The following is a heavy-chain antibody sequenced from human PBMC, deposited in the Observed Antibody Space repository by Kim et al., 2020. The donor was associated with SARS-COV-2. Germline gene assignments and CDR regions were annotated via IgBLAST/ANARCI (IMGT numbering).Heavy chain of an antibody. CDR1: GGSISSDY. V-gene: IGHV4-59*01. Sequence: SETLSLTCTVSGGSISSDYWYWIRQRQVQGLGLIGYVYNSCTANYHPYPKSRITISVATSKTQFSLKLSSVTAAATAVYYCSSANDFWSGYPAWYYGMDVWGQGTTVTVSS. J-gene: IGHJ6*02. D-gene: IGHD3-3*01. CDR3: SSANDFWSGYPAWYYGMDV. CDR2: VYNSCTA.